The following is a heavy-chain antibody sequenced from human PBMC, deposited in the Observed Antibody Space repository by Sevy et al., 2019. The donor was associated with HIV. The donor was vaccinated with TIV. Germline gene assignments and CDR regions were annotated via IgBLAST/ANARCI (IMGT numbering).Heavy chain of an antibody. D-gene: IGHD6-6*01. CDR3: ARYSSYSSSPGDWFDP. Sequence: SETLSLTCTVSCGSISSSSYYWGWIRQPPGKGLEWIGSIYYSGSTYYNPSLKSRVTISVDTSKNQFSLKLSSVTAADTAVYYCARYSSYSSSPGDWFDPWGHGTLVTVSS. CDR2: IYYSGST. J-gene: IGHJ5*02. CDR1: CGSISSSSYY. V-gene: IGHV4-39*01.